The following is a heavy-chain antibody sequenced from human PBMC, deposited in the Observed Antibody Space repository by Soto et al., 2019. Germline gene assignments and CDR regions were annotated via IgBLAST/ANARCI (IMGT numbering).Heavy chain of an antibody. CDR1: GGTFSSYT. J-gene: IGHJ4*02. D-gene: IGHD5-12*01. Sequence: QVQLVQSGAEVKKPGSSVKVSCKASGGTFSSYTISWVRQAPGQGLEWMGRIIPILGIANYAQKFQGRVTITADKSTSTAYMELSSLRSEDTAVYHCARGGSGYDSFDYWGQGTLVTVSS. CDR3: ARGGSGYDSFDY. V-gene: IGHV1-69*02. CDR2: IIPILGIA.